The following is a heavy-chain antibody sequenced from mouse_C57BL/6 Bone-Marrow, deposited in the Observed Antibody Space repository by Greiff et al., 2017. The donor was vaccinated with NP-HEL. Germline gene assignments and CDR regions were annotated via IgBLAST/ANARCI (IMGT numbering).Heavy chain of an antibody. CDR1: GYAFTNYL. CDR3: ARSDLPFAY. J-gene: IGHJ3*01. V-gene: IGHV1-54*01. CDR2: INPGSGGT. Sequence: QVQLQQSGAELVRPGTSVNVSCKASGYAFTNYLIEWVKQRPGQGLEWIGVINPGSGGTNYNEKFKGKATLTADKSSSTAYMQLSSLTSEDSAVYFCARSDLPFAYWGQGTLVTVSA.